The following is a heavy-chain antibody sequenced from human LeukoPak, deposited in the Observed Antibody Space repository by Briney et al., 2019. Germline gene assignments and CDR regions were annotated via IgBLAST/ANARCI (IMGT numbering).Heavy chain of an antibody. V-gene: IGHV3-30*03. CDR1: GFTFSSYW. CDR2: ISYDGSNK. J-gene: IGHJ4*02. CDR3: ARGDRNKVTY. D-gene: IGHD2-21*02. Sequence: GGSLRLSCAASGFTFSSYWMHWVRQAPGKGLEWVAVISYDGSNKYHADSVKGRFTISRDNSKNTLYLQMNSLRAEDTAVYYCARGDRNKVTYWGQGTLVTVSS.